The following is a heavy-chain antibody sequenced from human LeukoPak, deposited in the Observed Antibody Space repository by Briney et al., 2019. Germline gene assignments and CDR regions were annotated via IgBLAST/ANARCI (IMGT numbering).Heavy chain of an antibody. J-gene: IGHJ5*02. CDR3: VRDRPHNWFDP. CDR2: IKPDSGNT. V-gene: IGHV1-2*02. CDR1: GYTFSCYY. Sequence: ASVKVSCKASGYTFSCYYIHWVRQAPGQGLEWMGLIKPDSGNTKYPQKFQGRVTMTRDTSITTAYMELNRLTSDDTAVYYCVRDRPHNWFDPWGQGTLVTVSS.